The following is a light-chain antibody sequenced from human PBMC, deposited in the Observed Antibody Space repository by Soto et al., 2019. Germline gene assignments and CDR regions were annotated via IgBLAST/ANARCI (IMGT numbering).Light chain of an antibody. V-gene: IGLV2-23*01. J-gene: IGLJ1*01. CDR1: SNDVGSYNL. Sequence: QSALTQPASVSGSPGQSITISCTGTSNDVGSYNLVSWYQQHPGKAPKLIIYEGGRRPSGVSNRFSGSKSGNTASLTISGLQAEDEADYYCQSYDSRLTGYVFGTGTKLTVL. CDR2: EGG. CDR3: QSYDSRLTGYV.